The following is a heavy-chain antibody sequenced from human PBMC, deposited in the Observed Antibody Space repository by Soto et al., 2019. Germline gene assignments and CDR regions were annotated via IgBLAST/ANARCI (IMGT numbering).Heavy chain of an antibody. Sequence: QVQLVQSGAEVKKPGSSVKVSCKASGGTFSSYPVAWVRQAPGQGLEWMGGIIPIFGKVNSAQKFQGRVTITADESTSTAYMELSSLTSEDTAVYYCARPRTVATTKGYDYWGQGTLVTVSS. CDR2: IIPIFGKV. CDR1: GGTFSSYP. CDR3: ARPRTVATTKGYDY. J-gene: IGHJ4*02. V-gene: IGHV1-69*01. D-gene: IGHD1-1*01.